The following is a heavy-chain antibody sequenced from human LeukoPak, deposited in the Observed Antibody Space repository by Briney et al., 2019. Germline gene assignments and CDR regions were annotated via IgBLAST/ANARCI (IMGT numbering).Heavy chain of an antibody. V-gene: IGHV3-53*01. CDR3: ARGGRGYQLIWGYYFDY. CDR2: IYSGGST. J-gene: IGHJ4*02. D-gene: IGHD2-2*01. CDR1: GFTFSNNW. Sequence: GGSLRLSCAASGFTFSNNWMFWVRQAPGKGLEWVSVIYSGGSTYYADSVKGRFTISRDNSKNTLYLQMNSLRAEDTAVYYCARGGRGYQLIWGYYFDYWGQGTLVTVSS.